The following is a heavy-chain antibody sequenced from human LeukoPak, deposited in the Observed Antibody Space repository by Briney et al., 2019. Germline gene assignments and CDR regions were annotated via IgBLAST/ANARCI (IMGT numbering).Heavy chain of an antibody. D-gene: IGHD3-22*01. V-gene: IGHV1-8*01. CDR1: GYTFTSYD. J-gene: IGHJ6*02. CDR2: MNPNSGNT. CDR3: ARGTYYYDSSGYYYYYYGMDV. Sequence: ASVTVSCKASGYTFTSYDINWVRQATGQGLEWMGWMNPNSGNTGYAQKFQGRVTMTRNTSISTAYMELSSLRSEDTAVYYCARGTYYYDSSGYYYYYYGMDVWGQGTTVTVSS.